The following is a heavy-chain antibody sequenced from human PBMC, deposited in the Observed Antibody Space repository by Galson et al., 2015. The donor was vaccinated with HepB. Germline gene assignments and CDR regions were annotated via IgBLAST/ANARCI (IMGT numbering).Heavy chain of an antibody. CDR3: ARGLQLEPEAFDI. CDR2: ISSSSSYI. Sequence: FSSYSMNWVRQAPGKGLEWVSSISSSSSYIYYADSVKGRFTISRDNAKNSLYLQMSSLRAEDTAVYYCARGLQLEPEAFDIWGQGTMVTVSS. CDR1: FSSYS. D-gene: IGHD1-1*01. J-gene: IGHJ3*02. V-gene: IGHV3-21*04.